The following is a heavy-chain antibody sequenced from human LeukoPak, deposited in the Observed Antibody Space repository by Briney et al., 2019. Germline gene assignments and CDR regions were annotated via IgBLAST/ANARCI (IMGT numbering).Heavy chain of an antibody. CDR2: MNPGTCDT. V-gene: IGHV1-8*01. CDR1: GYSFTIFD. Sequence: GASLKVSCKTSGYSFTIFDINWVRQAPGQGLEFVGWMNPGTCDTVYPQKFQGRVTMTRDPSIGTAYMELSRLTSEDTAVYYCAKGAIFGGAPRGYGLDVWGQGTTVTVSS. D-gene: IGHD3-3*01. J-gene: IGHJ6*02. CDR3: AKGAIFGGAPRGYGLDV.